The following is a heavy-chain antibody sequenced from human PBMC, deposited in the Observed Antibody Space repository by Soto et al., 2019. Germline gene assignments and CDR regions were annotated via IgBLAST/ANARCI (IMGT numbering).Heavy chain of an antibody. CDR1: GYTFTSYY. J-gene: IGHJ4*02. V-gene: IGHV1-46*01. CDR2: INPSGGST. Sequence: ASVKVSCKASGYTFTSYYMHWVRQAPGQGLEWMGIINPSGGSTSYAQKFQGRVTMTEDTSTDTAYMELSSLRSDDTAVYYCARVPKGDQYYYDSSGYYYGLFDYWGQGTLVTVSS. CDR3: ARVPKGDQYYYDSSGYYYGLFDY. D-gene: IGHD3-22*01.